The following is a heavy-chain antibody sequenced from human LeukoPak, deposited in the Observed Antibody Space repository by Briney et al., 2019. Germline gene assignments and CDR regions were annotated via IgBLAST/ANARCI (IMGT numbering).Heavy chain of an antibody. Sequence: EASVKVSCKASGYTFTSYGISWVRQAPGQGLEWMGWISAYNGDTNYAQKLQGRVTMTTDTSTSTAYMELRSLRSDDTAVYYCASTTVTTRAFDIWGQGTMVTVSS. CDR3: ASTTVTTRAFDI. D-gene: IGHD4-17*01. CDR2: ISAYNGDT. J-gene: IGHJ3*02. V-gene: IGHV1-18*01. CDR1: GYTFTSYG.